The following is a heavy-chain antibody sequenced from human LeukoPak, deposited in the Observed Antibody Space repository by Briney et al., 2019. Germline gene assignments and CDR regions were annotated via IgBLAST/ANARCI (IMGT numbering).Heavy chain of an antibody. V-gene: IGHV1-69*13. D-gene: IGHD3-22*01. CDR2: IIPIFGTA. CDR1: GGTFSSYA. Sequence: GASVKVSCKASGGTFSSYAIGWVRQAPGQGLEWMGGIIPIFGTANYAQKFQGRVTITADESTSTAYMELSSLRSEDTAVYYCARGHYDSSGYYPFDYWGQGTLVTVSS. J-gene: IGHJ4*02. CDR3: ARGHYDSSGYYPFDY.